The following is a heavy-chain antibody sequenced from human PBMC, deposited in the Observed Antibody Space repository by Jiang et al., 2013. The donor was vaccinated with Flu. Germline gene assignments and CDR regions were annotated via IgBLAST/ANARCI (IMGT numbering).Heavy chain of an antibody. CDR2: INAGTGNI. D-gene: IGHD5-18*01. Sequence: SGAEVKKPGTSVKVSCQASGYTFTYYLIHWVRQAPGQRLEWMGWINAGTGNIGYSEKFQGRVTFTRDTSASAAYMELSSLRSEDTAVYYCVRSGYSSGYVGYFDYWGQGTLVTVSS. CDR3: VRSGYSSGYVGYFDY. CDR1: GYTFTYYL. J-gene: IGHJ4*02. V-gene: IGHV1-3*01.